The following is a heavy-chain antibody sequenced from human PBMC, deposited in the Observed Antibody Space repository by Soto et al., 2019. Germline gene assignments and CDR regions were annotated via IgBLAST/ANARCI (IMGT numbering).Heavy chain of an antibody. CDR3: AKTMGYSSSPLDY. CDR2: ISGSGDYT. Sequence: GGSLRLSCAASGFTFSNYAMSWVRQAPGKGLEWVSAISGSGDYTYYADSVKGRFTISRDTSKNTLYLQMNSLRAEDTALYYCAKTMGYSSSPLDYWGQGALVTVSS. V-gene: IGHV3-23*01. D-gene: IGHD6-6*01. CDR1: GFTFSNYA. J-gene: IGHJ4*02.